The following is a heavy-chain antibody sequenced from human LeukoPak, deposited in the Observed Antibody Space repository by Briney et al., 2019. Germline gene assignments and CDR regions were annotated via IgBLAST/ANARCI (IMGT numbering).Heavy chain of an antibody. CDR2: IYHSGST. V-gene: IGHV4-38-2*02. CDR3: ARCMGFPNDYAWGSFGLDY. Sequence: SETLSLTCTVSGYSISSGYYWGWIRQPPGKGLEWIGSIYHSGSTYYNPSLKSRVTISVDTSKNQFSLKLSSVTAADTAVYYCARCMGFPNDYAWGSFGLDYWGQGTLVTVSS. J-gene: IGHJ4*02. CDR1: GYSISSGYY. D-gene: IGHD3-16*01.